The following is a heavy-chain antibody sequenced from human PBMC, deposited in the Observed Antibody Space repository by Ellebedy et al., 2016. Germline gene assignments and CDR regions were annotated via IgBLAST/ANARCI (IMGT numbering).Heavy chain of an antibody. V-gene: IGHV3-23*01. D-gene: IGHD4-17*01. CDR1: GFNFGNFF. CDR2: ISAGGDTT. Sequence: GGSLRLSXVASGFNFGNFFMSWVRQAPGGGLEWVSTISAGGDTTFSADSVKGRFTISRDNFRNTLYLQMNSLRAEDTAVYYCYYGHYSGSWGQGTLVTVSS. CDR3: YYGHYSGS. J-gene: IGHJ4*02.